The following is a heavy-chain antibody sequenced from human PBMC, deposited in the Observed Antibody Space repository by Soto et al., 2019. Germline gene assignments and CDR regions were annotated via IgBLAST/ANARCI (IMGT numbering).Heavy chain of an antibody. CDR3: ARGTHYYDSSGYPMGVFDY. CDR2: IIPIFGTA. V-gene: IGHV1-69*01. CDR1: GGTFSSYS. Sequence: SKDPGGTFSSYSMSWLCQSPGKGLEWMGGIIPIFGTANYAQKFQGRVTITADESTSTAYMELSSLRSEDTAVYYCARGTHYYDSSGYPMGVFDYWGQGTLVTVSS. J-gene: IGHJ4*02. D-gene: IGHD3-22*01.